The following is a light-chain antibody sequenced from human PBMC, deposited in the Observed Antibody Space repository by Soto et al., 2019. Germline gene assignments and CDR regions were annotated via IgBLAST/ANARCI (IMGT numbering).Light chain of an antibody. J-gene: IGKJ2*01. CDR1: QSVSSN. Sequence: EIVMTQSPATLSVSPGERATLSCRASQSVSSNLAWYQQKPGQAPTLLIFGASARATGIPARFSGSGSGTESTLTISSLQSEDFAVYYCQNYNIWPFTLGQGTKREIK. V-gene: IGKV3-15*01. CDR3: QNYNIWPFT. CDR2: GAS.